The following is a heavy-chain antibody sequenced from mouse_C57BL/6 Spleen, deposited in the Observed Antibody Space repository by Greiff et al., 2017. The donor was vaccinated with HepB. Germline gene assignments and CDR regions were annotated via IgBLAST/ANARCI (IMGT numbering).Heavy chain of an antibody. Sequence: VQLQQSGPELVKPGASVKISCKASGYAFSSSWMNWVKQRPGKGLEWIGRIYPGDGDTNYNGKFKGKATLTADKSSSTAYMQLSSLTSEDSAVYFCARLLGYFDVWGTGTTVTVSS. CDR1: GYAFSSSW. CDR2: IYPGDGDT. J-gene: IGHJ1*03. V-gene: IGHV1-82*01. CDR3: ARLLGYFDV. D-gene: IGHD2-1*01.